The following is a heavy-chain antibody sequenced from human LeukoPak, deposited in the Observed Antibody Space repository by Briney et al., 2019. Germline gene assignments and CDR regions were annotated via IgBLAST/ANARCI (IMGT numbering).Heavy chain of an antibody. Sequence: ASVTVSCKASGGTFSSYAISWVRHAPGQGLEWMGGIIPIFGTANYAQKFQGRVTITADKSTSTAYMELSSLRSEDTAVYYCARNWGYYYGSGSYWFDYWGQGTLVTVSS. V-gene: IGHV1-69*06. CDR1: GGTFSSYA. CDR2: IIPIFGTA. CDR3: ARNWGYYYGSGSYWFDY. J-gene: IGHJ4*02. D-gene: IGHD3-10*01.